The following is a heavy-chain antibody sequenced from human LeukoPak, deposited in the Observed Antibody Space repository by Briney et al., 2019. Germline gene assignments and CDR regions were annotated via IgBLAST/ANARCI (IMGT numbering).Heavy chain of an antibody. CDR3: AELGITMIGGV. V-gene: IGHV3-74*01. Sequence: PGGSLRLSCAASGWMHWVRQDPGKGLVWVSGINHDGSRTFYADSVKGRFTISRDNAKNSLYLQMNSLRAEDTAVYYCAELGITMIGGVWGKGTTVTISS. CDR1: GW. CDR2: INHDGSRT. J-gene: IGHJ6*04. D-gene: IGHD3-10*02.